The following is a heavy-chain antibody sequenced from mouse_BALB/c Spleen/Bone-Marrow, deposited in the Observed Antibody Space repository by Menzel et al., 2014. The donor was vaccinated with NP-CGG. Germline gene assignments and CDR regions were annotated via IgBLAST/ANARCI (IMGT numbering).Heavy chain of an antibody. Sequence: EVKLMESGGALLQPGVFLGLSWATSGFTFPVNYMPWFGKPPGKALECLVFFRNKANGYTTEYSASVKGRFTISRDNSQSILYLQMNTLRAEDSATYYCARDSDWFAYWGQGTLVTVSA. J-gene: IGHJ3*01. CDR3: ARDSDWFAY. V-gene: IGHV7-3*02. CDR1: GFTFPVNY. CDR2: FRNKANGYTT.